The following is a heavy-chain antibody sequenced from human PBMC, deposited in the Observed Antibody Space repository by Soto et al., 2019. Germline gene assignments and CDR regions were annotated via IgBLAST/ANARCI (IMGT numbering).Heavy chain of an antibody. CDR3: ARASTTVTTLDY. CDR1: GGSISSGGYS. D-gene: IGHD4-17*01. J-gene: IGHJ4*02. CDR2: IYHSGST. V-gene: IGHV4-30-2*01. Sequence: QLQLQESGSGLVKPSQTLSLTCAVSGGSISSGGYSWSWIRQPPGKGLEWIGYIYHSGSTYYNPSLKSRVXXXVXXAKHQFSLKLSSVTAADTAVYYCARASTTVTTLDYWGQGTLVTVSS.